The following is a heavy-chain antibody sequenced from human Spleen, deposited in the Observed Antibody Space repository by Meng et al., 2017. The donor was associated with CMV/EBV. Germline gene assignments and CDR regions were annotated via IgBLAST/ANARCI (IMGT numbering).Heavy chain of an antibody. J-gene: IGHJ5*02. CDR1: GFTFSSYA. CDR2: ISASGNII. CDR3: ARDLFPRAVADPLLA. Sequence: GESLKISCAASGFTFSSYAVSWVRQAPGKGLEWVSYISASGNIIYYADSVKGRFTISRDNAKNSLYLQMNSLRAEDTALYHCARDLFPRAVADPLLAWGQGTLVTVSS. D-gene: IGHD2-21*01. V-gene: IGHV3-48*04.